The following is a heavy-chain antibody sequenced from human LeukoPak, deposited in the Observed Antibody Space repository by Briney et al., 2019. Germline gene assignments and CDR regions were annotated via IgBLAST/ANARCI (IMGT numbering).Heavy chain of an antibody. CDR2: IDGSGYTT. J-gene: IGHJ4*02. V-gene: IGHV3-23*01. CDR1: GFTFSTYG. D-gene: IGHD4-17*01. Sequence: GGSLRLSCAASGFTFSTYGMTWVRQAPGKGPEWVSGIDGSGYTTKYADSVKGRFTISRDNAKSSLYLQMNSLRAEDTAVYYCARDRGADYGDYAISPVDYWGQGTLVTVSS. CDR3: ARDRGADYGDYAISPVDY.